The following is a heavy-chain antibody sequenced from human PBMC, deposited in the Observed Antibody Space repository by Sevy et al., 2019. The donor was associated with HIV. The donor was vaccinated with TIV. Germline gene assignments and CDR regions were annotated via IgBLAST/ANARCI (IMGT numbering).Heavy chain of an antibody. CDR1: GFTFSSYA. CDR2: ISYDGSNK. Sequence: GGSLRLSCAASGFTFSSYAMHWVRQAPGKVLEWVAVISYDGSNKYYADSVKGRFTISRDNSKNTLYLQMNSLRAEDTAVYYCARDYYDSSGYVYWGQGTLVTVSS. CDR3: ARDYYDSSGYVY. V-gene: IGHV3-30-3*01. D-gene: IGHD3-22*01. J-gene: IGHJ4*02.